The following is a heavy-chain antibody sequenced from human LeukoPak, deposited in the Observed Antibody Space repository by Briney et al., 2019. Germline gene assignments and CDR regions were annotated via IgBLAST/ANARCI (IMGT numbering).Heavy chain of an antibody. J-gene: IGHJ4*02. CDR3: ARDQGPYSSGYYVDY. D-gene: IGHD3-22*01. Sequence: ASVKVSCKASGYIFIDYYMHWVRQAPGQGLEWMGRINPNSGVTNYAQKLQGRVTMTTDTSTSTAYMELRSLRSDDTAVYYCARDQGPYSSGYYVDYWGQGTLVTVSS. CDR2: INPNSGVT. V-gene: IGHV1-2*06. CDR1: GYIFIDYY.